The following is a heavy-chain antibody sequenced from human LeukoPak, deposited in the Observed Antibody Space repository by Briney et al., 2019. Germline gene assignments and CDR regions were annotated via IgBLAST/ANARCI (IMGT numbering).Heavy chain of an antibody. D-gene: IGHD3-22*01. CDR1: GFTFSSYA. J-gene: IGHJ4*02. CDR3: AKAPTKEEEWLLLNYFDY. CDR2: ISYDGSNK. V-gene: IGHV3-30-3*01. Sequence: GGSLRLSCGASGFTFSSYAMHWVRQAPGKGLEWVAVISYDGSNKYYADSVKGRFTISRDNSKNTLYLQMNSLRAEDTAVYYCAKAPTKEEEWLLLNYFDYWGQGTLVTVSS.